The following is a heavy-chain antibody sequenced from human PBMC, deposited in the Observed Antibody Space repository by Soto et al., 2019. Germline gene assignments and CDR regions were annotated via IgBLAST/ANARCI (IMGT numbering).Heavy chain of an antibody. CDR3: VKDGSSGWPYYYGMDV. CDR2: ISYDGSNK. J-gene: IGHJ6*02. V-gene: IGHV3-30*18. CDR1: GFTFSSYG. Sequence: GGSLRLSCAASGFTFSSYGMHWVRQAPGKGMEWVAVISYDGSNKYYADSMKGRFTISRDNSKNTLFLQMSSLRAEDTAVYYCVKDGSSGWPYYYGMDVWGQGTTVTVSS. D-gene: IGHD6-19*01.